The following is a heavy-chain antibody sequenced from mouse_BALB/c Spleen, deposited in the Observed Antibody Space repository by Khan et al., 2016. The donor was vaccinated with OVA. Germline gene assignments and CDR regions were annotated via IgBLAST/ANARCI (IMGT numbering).Heavy chain of an antibody. CDR1: GFNIKDTY. V-gene: IGHV14-3*02. CDR2: IDPANANT. D-gene: IGHD1-1*01. CDR3: ASYCCGSSRYFDY. J-gene: IGHJ2*01. Sequence: VELQQSGAELVKPGASVKLSCTASGFNIKDTYMHWMKQRPEQGLEWIGRIDPANANTKYDPKFQGQATITAATSSNTAYLRLSSLTSEDTAVYYWASYCCGSSRYFDYWGQGTTLTVSS.